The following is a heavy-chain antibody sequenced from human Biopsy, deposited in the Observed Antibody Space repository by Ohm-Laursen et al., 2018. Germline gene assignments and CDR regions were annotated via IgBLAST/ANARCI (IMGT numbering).Heavy chain of an antibody. CDR2: ITPSERSA. J-gene: IGHJ4*02. Sequence: SLRLSCAASGFRFSSHTMSWVRQAPGKGLEWVSVITPSERSAFYASSVEGRFSVSRDNSKNILFLQMNGLRVDDTGVYYCAKLSHMVRGVTPDDFWGQGTLVIVSS. V-gene: IGHV3-23*01. CDR1: GFRFSSHT. CDR3: AKLSHMVRGVTPDDF. D-gene: IGHD3-10*01.